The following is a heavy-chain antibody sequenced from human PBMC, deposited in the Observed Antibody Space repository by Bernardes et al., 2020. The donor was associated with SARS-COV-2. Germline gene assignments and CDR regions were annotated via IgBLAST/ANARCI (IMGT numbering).Heavy chain of an antibody. CDR2: INQDGTEK. CDR3: ARGCTSDVCYSWYFDL. Sequence: GGSLRLSCAASGFTLSSHCMSWVRQAPGKGLEWVASINQDGTEKQYVDSVKGRFTISRDNAKNSLYLQMSSLRDEDTAVYYCARGCTSDVCYSWYFDLWGRGTLVTVSS. J-gene: IGHJ2*01. D-gene: IGHD2-8*01. CDR1: GFTLSSHC. V-gene: IGHV3-7*01.